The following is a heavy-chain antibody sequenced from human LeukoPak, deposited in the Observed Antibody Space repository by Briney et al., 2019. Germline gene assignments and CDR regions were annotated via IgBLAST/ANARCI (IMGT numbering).Heavy chain of an antibody. D-gene: IGHD4-17*01. CDR1: GFTFSSYA. V-gene: IGHV3-23*01. CDR2: ISGSGGST. Sequence: GGSLRLSCAASGFTFSSYAMSWVRQAPGKGLEWASAISGSGGSTYYADSVKGRFTISRDNSKNTLYLQMNSLRAEDTAVYYCAKGADYGDYGGTYYFDYWGQGTLVTVSS. CDR3: AKGADYGDYGGTYYFDY. J-gene: IGHJ4*02.